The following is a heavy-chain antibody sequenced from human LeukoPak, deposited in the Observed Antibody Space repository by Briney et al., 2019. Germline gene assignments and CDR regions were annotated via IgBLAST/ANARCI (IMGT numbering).Heavy chain of an antibody. CDR2: INHSGST. D-gene: IGHD3-3*01. CDR1: GGSFSGYY. CDR3: ARXFARITIFGVVNGNWFDX. J-gene: IGHJ5*02. Sequence: SETLSLTCAVYGGSFSGYYWSWIRQPPGKGLEWIGEINHSGSTNYNPSLKSRVTISVDTSKNQFSLKLSSVTAADTAVYYCARXFARITIFGVVNGNWFDXWGQGXLVTV. V-gene: IGHV4-34*01.